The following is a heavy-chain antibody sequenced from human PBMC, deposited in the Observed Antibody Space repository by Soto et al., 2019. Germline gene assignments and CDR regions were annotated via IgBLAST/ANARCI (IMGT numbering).Heavy chain of an antibody. D-gene: IGHD3-22*01. V-gene: IGHV4-30-4*01. CDR3: ARVRGGNTYYYDSSGYYYDY. CDR2: IYYSGST. CDR1: GGSISSGDYY. Sequence: PSETLSLTCTVSGGSISSGDYYWSWIRQPPGKGLEWIGYIYYSGSTYYNPSLKSRVTISVDTSKNQFSLKLSSVTAADTAVYYCARVRGGNTYYYDSSGYYYDYWGQGTLVTVPQ. J-gene: IGHJ4*02.